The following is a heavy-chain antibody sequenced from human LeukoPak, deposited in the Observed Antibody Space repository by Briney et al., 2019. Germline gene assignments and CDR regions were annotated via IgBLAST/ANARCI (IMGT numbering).Heavy chain of an antibody. CDR1: GFTFSSYS. Sequence: GGSLRLSCAASGFTFSSYSMNWVRQAPGKGLEWVSSISSSNSYIYYADSVKGRFTISRDNAKNSLYLQMNSLRAEDTAVYYCARDNRVLISSSTNFDYWGQGTLVTVSS. CDR3: ARDNRVLISSSTNFDY. D-gene: IGHD6-6*01. CDR2: ISSSNSYI. J-gene: IGHJ4*02. V-gene: IGHV3-21*01.